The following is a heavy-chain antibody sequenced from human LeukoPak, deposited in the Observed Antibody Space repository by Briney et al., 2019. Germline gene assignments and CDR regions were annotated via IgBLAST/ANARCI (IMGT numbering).Heavy chain of an antibody. CDR3: ARYCSSTSCYPYYGMDV. CDR1: GFTFSSYG. J-gene: IGHJ6*02. CDR2: IWYDGSNK. D-gene: IGHD2-2*01. Sequence: PGGSLRLSCAASGFTFSSYGMHWVRQAPGKGLEWVAVIWYDGSNKYYADSVKGRFTISRDNSKNTPYLQMNSLRAEDTAVYYCARYCSSTSCYPYYGMDVWGQGTTVTVSS. V-gene: IGHV3-33*01.